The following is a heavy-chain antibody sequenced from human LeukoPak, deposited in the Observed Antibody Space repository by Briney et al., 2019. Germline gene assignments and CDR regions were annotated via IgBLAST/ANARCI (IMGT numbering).Heavy chain of an antibody. D-gene: IGHD1-14*01. Sequence: GGSRRLSCAASGFIFGKSWMHWVRQAPGKGLVWVSRTDASSTTYAASVKGRFSVSMDNAQNTLYLQMNSLRAEDTAVYYCARDDYNRLWGQGTLVPVPS. CDR1: GFIFGKSW. CDR3: ARDDYNRL. CDR2: TDASST. J-gene: IGHJ4*02. V-gene: IGHV3-74*01.